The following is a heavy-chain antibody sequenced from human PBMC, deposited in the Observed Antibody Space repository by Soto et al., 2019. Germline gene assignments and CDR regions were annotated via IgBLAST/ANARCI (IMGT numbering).Heavy chain of an antibody. V-gene: IGHV4-59*08. Sequence: QVQLQESGPGLVRPSETLSLTCTVSGDSISPYYWAWIRQPPGKGLEWIGYIYYAGSTSYNPSLTSRVTLSLDTSTNQFSLKLNSVTAADTAVYFCARLGGYYQALAHWGRGTLVTVSS. CDR2: IYYAGST. CDR3: ARLGGYYQALAH. CDR1: GDSISPYY. D-gene: IGHD3-3*01. J-gene: IGHJ4*02.